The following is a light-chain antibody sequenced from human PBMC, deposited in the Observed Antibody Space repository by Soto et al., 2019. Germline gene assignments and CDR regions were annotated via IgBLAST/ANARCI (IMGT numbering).Light chain of an antibody. CDR1: RSDVGGYNY. CDR2: DVS. CDR3: CSYAGSYTWV. V-gene: IGLV2-11*01. J-gene: IGLJ3*02. Sequence: QSALTQPRSVSGSPGQSFTISCTGTRSDVGGYNYVSWYQQHPGKAPKLMIYDVSKRPSGVPDRFSGSKSGNTASLTISGLQAEDEADYYCCSYAGSYTWVFGGRTKVTVL.